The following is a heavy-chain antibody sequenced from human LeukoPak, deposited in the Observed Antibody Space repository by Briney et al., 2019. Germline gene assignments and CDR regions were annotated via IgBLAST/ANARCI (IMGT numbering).Heavy chain of an antibody. V-gene: IGHV4-59*01. CDR1: GGSISSYY. D-gene: IGHD6-13*01. J-gene: IGHJ4*02. CDR2: IYYSGST. CDR3: ARGPRLYSSSWQVAY. Sequence: SETLSLTCTVSGGSISSYYWSWIRQPPGKGLEWIGYIYYSGSTNYNPSLKSRVTISVDTSKNQFSLKLSSVTAADTAVYYCARGPRLYSSSWQVAYWGQGTLVTVSS.